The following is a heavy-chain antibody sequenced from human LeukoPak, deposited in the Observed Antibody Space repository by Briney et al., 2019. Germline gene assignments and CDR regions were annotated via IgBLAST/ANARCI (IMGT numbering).Heavy chain of an antibody. D-gene: IGHD5-24*01. CDR2: ISYDGSNK. CDR1: GFTFSSYA. Sequence: GGSLRLSCAASGFTFSSYAMHWVRQAPGKGLEWVAVISYDGSNKYYADSVKGRFTISRDNFKNTLYLQMNSLRADDTAVYYCAKSGYNRFDYWGQGTLVTVSS. J-gene: IGHJ4*02. V-gene: IGHV3-30*14. CDR3: AKSGYNRFDY.